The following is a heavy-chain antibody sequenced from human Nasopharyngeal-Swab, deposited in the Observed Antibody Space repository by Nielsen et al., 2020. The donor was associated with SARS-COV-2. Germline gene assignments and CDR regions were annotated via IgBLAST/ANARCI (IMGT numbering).Heavy chain of an antibody. V-gene: IGHV3-48*01. CDR2: ITSSSSTR. J-gene: IGHJ4*02. Sequence: GGSLRLSCAASGFAFTDYSMDWVRQAPGKGLEWVSYITSSSSTRYYADSVKGRFTVSRDNAKNSLYLQMNSLRAEDTAVYYCARVRGSYYFDYWGQGTLVTVSS. CDR1: GFAFTDYS. CDR3: ARVRGSYYFDY. D-gene: IGHD1-26*01.